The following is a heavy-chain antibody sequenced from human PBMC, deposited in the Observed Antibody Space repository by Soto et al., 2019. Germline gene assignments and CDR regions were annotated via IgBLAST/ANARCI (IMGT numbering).Heavy chain of an antibody. CDR1: GFTFDDYA. D-gene: IGHD5-18*01. V-gene: IGHV3-9*01. CDR3: AQDVNTEGGYYFDY. Sequence: EVQLVESGGGLVQPGRSLRLSCAASGFTFDDYAMHWVRQAPGKGLEWVSGISWNSGSICYADSVKGRFTISRDNAKNSLYLQMNSLRAEDTALYYCAQDVNTEGGYYFDYWGQGTLVTVSS. J-gene: IGHJ4*02. CDR2: ISWNSGSI.